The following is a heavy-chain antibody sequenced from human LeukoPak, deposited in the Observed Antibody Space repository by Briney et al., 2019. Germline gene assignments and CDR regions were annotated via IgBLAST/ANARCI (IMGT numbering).Heavy chain of an antibody. CDR3: APIAVAGYYMDV. Sequence: GGSLRLSCAASGFTVSSNYMSWVRQAPGKGLEWVSVIYSGGSTYYADSVKGRFTISRDNSKNTLYLQMNSLRAEDTAVYYCAPIAVAGYYMDVWGKGTTVTVSS. V-gene: IGHV3-53*01. CDR2: IYSGGST. CDR1: GFTVSSNY. D-gene: IGHD6-19*01. J-gene: IGHJ6*03.